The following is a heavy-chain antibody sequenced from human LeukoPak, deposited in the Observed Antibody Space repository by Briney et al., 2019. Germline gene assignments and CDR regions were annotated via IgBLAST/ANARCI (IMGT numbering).Heavy chain of an antibody. CDR3: AGEIPTADAFDI. V-gene: IGHV1-2*02. D-gene: IGHD5-18*01. J-gene: IGHJ3*02. Sequence: ASVKVSCKASGYTFTGYYMHWVRQAPGQGLEWMGWINPNSGGTNYAQKFQGRVTMTRDTSISTAYMELSRLRSDDTAVYYCAGEIPTADAFDIWGQGTMVTVSS. CDR2: INPNSGGT. CDR1: GYTFTGYY.